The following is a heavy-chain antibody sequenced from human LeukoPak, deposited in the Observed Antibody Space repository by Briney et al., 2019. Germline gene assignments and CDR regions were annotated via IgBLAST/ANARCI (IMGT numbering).Heavy chain of an antibody. CDR2: ISGDGDTT. CDR1: GFTFDEYA. J-gene: IGHJ3*02. V-gene: IGHV3-43*02. CDR3: ARDMVPQRPPYDAFDI. Sequence: PGGSLRLSCVASGFTFDEYAMHWVRQAPGKGLEWVSVISGDGDTTYYADSLKGRFTISRDNSKNSLCLQFDSLRTEDTALYFCARDMVPQRPPYDAFDIWGQGTRVTVSS. D-gene: IGHD2-2*01.